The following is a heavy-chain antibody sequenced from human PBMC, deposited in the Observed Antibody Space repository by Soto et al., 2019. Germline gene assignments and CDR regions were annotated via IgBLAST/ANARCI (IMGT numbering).Heavy chain of an antibody. CDR3: ARVSGSYYYGMDV. CDR1: GGSISSSNW. J-gene: IGHJ6*02. CDR2: IYHSGST. V-gene: IGHV4-4*02. Sequence: QVQLQESGPGLVKPSGTLSLTCAVSGGSISSSNWWSWVRQPPGKGLEWIGEIYHSGSTNYNPSLKTRVTIPVDKSKNQFSLKLSSVTAADTAVYYCARVSGSYYYGMDVWGQGTTVTVSS.